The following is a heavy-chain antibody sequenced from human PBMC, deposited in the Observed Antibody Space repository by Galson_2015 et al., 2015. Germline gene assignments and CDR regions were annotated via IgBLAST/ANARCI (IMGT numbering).Heavy chain of an antibody. CDR2: IYSDGST. D-gene: IGHD3-22*01. CDR1: GFIVSRNY. CDR3: ARDTWAYDSSGYFDY. Sequence: SLRLSCAASGFIVSRNYMSWVRQAPGKGLECVSVIYSDGSTYYVDSVKGRFTISRDNSKNTLYLQMNSLRPEDTAVCYCARDTWAYDSSGYFDYWGQGTLVTVSS. V-gene: IGHV3-66*02. J-gene: IGHJ4*02.